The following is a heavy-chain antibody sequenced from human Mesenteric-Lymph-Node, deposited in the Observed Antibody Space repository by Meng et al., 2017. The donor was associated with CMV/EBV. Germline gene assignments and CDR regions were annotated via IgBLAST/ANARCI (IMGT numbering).Heavy chain of an antibody. J-gene: IGHJ3*02. CDR1: GGSISSSSYY. V-gene: IGHV4-39*07. CDR3: ARTVGAFDI. D-gene: IGHD3-16*01. CDR2: IYYSGST. Sequence: GSLRLSCTVSGGSISSSSYYWGWIRQPPGKGLEWIGSIYYSGSTYYNPSLKSRVTISVDTSKNQFSLKLSSVTAADTAVYYCARTVGAFDIWGQGTMVTVSS.